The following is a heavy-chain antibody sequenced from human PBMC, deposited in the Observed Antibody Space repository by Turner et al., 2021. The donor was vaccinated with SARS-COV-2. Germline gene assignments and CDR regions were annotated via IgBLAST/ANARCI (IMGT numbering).Heavy chain of an antibody. V-gene: IGHV4-39*01. CDR3: ARRRFMSGYSFDY. J-gene: IGHJ4*02. D-gene: IGHD3-3*01. CDR1: GGSISSSSYY. Sequence: QLQLQESGPGQVKPSETLSLTCTVSGGSISSSSYYWGWIRQPPGKGLEWIGNIDYSGSTYYNPSLKSRVTISVDTSKNQFSLKLGSVTAADTAVYYCARRRFMSGYSFDYWGQGTLVTVSS. CDR2: IDYSGST.